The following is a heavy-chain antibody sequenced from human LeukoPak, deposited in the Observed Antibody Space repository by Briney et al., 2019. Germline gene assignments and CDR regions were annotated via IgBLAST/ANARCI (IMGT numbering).Heavy chain of an antibody. J-gene: IGHJ5*02. CDR3: ARTYYYGSGSYNIDP. D-gene: IGHD3-10*01. CDR2: INTDTGNP. CDR1: GYTFTTYA. V-gene: IGHV7-4-1*02. Sequence: ASVKVSCKASGYTFTTYAINWVRQAPGQGLEWMGWINTDTGNPTYAQGFTGQFVFSLDTSVSTAYLQISSLKADDTAVYYCARTYYYGSGSYNIDPWGQGTLVTVSS.